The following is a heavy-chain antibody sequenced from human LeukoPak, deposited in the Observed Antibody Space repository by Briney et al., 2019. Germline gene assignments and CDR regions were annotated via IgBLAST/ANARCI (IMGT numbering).Heavy chain of an antibody. CDR1: GFTFSDYY. CDR2: ISSSGSTI. J-gene: IGHJ4*02. V-gene: IGHV3-11*01. CDR3: ARDETIFGVVISRPRRGFDY. D-gene: IGHD3-3*01. Sequence: GGSLRLSCAASGFTFSDYYMSWICQAPGKGLEWVSYISSSGSTIYYADSVKGRFTISRDNAKNSLYLQMNGLRAEDTAVYYCARDETIFGVVISRPRRGFDYWGQGTLVTVSS.